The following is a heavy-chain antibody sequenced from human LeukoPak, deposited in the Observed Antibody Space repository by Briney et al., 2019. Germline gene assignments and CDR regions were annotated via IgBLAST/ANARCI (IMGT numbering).Heavy chain of an antibody. Sequence: GRSLRLSCAASGFTFDDYAMSWVRQAPGKGLEWVSAISGSGGSTYYADSVKGRFTISRDNSKNTLYLQMNSLRAEDTAVYYCAKGTYFGESDFDYWGQGTLVTVSS. CDR2: ISGSGGST. CDR3: AKGTYFGESDFDY. J-gene: IGHJ4*02. V-gene: IGHV3-23*01. D-gene: IGHD3-10*01. CDR1: GFTFDDYA.